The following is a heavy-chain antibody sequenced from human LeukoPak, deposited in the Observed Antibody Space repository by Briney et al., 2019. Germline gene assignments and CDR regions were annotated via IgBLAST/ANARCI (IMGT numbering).Heavy chain of an antibody. Sequence: PGRSLRLSCAASGFTFSSYAMHWVRQAPGKGLEWVAVISYDGSNKYYADSVKGRFTISRDNSKNTLYLQMNSLRAEDTAVYYCARPTTDKYYFDYWGQGTLVTVSS. CDR3: ARPTTDKYYFDY. CDR1: GFTFSSYA. J-gene: IGHJ4*02. D-gene: IGHD1-26*01. V-gene: IGHV3-30-3*01. CDR2: ISYDGSNK.